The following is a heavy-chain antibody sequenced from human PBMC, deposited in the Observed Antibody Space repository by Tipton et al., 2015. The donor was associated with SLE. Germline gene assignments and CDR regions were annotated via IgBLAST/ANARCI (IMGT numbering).Heavy chain of an antibody. CDR2: ISGGGGGT. CDR1: GFTFNIHG. V-gene: IGHV3-23*01. CDR3: VRDDKWAFDR. D-gene: IGHD2-8*01. Sequence: SLRLSCAASGFTFNIHGMMWVRQAPGKGLEWVSGISGGGGGTYYADSVKGRCSSSRDNSKNTLYLEMNSLRAEDTAVYYCVRDDKWAFDRWGQGTLVTVSS. J-gene: IGHJ4*02.